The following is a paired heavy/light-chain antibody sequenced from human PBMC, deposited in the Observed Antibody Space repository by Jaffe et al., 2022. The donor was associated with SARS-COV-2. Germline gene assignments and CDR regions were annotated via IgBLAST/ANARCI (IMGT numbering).Light chain of an antibody. J-gene: IGLJ1*01. CDR1: SSNIGAGYD. V-gene: IGLV1-40*01. CDR2: GNS. CDR3: QSYDSSLSGFYV. Sequence: QSVLTQPPSVSGAPGQRVTISCTGSSSNIGAGYDVHWYQQLPRTAPKLLIYGNSDRPSGVPDRFSGSKSGTSASLAITGLQAEDEADYYCQSYDSSLSGFYVFGTGTKVTVL.
Heavy chain of an antibody. CDR3: AKDSSYGDPRYGYFQH. J-gene: IGHJ1*01. CDR1: GYAFTNYG. D-gene: IGHD4-17*01. Sequence: EVQLLESGGGLVQPGGSLRLSCAASGYAFTNYGMNWVRQAPGKGLEWVSMISGSGGSTYYADSVKGRFTISRDNSKNTLYLQMHSLRAEDTAVYYCAKDSSYGDPRYGYFQHWGQGTLVTVSS. V-gene: IGHV3-23*01. CDR2: ISGSGGST.